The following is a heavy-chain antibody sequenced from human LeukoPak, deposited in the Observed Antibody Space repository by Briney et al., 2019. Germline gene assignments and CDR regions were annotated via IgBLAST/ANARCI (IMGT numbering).Heavy chain of an antibody. Sequence: ASVKVSCKASGYTFTGYYMHWVRQAPGQGLEWMGWINPNSGGTKTAQTFQGRVTMTRDTSLTTAYMELRNLRSDDAAIYYCVRELDLPGPDTFDIWGQGTMVTVSS. V-gene: IGHV1-2*02. CDR1: GYTFTGYY. CDR3: VRELDLPGPDTFDI. J-gene: IGHJ3*02. CDR2: INPNSGGT. D-gene: IGHD2-2*01.